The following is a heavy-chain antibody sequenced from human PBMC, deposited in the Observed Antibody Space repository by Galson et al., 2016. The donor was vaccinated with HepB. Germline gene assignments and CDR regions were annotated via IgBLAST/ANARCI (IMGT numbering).Heavy chain of an antibody. V-gene: IGHV3-33*01. J-gene: IGHJ5*02. CDR3: ASERDGCIGGSCYSDLDT. Sequence: SLRLSCAASGFAFSRFGMHWVRQTPGKGLEWVAVIWYDGSEKYYADSVKGRFTISRDNSKNMMHLQMNSLRVDNSALYFCASERDGCIGGSCYSDLDTWGQGTLVTVSS. CDR1: GFAFSRFG. CDR2: IWYDGSEK. D-gene: IGHD2-15*01.